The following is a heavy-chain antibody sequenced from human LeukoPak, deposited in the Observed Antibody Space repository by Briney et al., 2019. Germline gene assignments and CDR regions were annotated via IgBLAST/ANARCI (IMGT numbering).Heavy chain of an antibody. D-gene: IGHD2-2*02. Sequence: PGGSLRLSCAASGFTFSSYGMHWVRQAPGKGLEWVSSISSSSSYIYYADSVKGRFTISRDNAKNSLYLQMNSLRAEDTAVYYCARSYQLLYGRNWFDPWGQGTLVTVSS. J-gene: IGHJ5*02. CDR2: ISSSSSYI. V-gene: IGHV3-21*01. CDR3: ARSYQLLYGRNWFDP. CDR1: GFTFSSYG.